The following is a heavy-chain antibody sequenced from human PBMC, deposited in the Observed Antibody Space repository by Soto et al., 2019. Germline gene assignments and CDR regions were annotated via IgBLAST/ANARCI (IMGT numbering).Heavy chain of an antibody. CDR2: IIPVIGVG. CDR1: GNTLNTDT. Sequence: QVQLVQSGAEVKKPGSSVKVSCKPSGNTLNTDTITWLRQAPGQGLEWMGRIIPVIGVGTYAQKFQDRVTMTEAKSPTTVYMEVTSLTSEDTATYYCAIGRTGSNGYYWAWGQGTQVTVS. V-gene: IGHV1-69*02. D-gene: IGHD3-22*01. CDR3: AIGRTGSNGYYWA. J-gene: IGHJ5*02.